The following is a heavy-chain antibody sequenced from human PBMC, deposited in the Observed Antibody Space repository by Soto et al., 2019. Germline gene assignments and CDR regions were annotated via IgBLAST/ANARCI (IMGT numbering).Heavy chain of an antibody. CDR3: ASILTGWNHLGY. CDR1: GGSFTSYY. CDR2: IQHSGIT. Sequence: QVQLKQWGAGLLKPSETLSLTCAVYGGSFTSYYWSWIRQPPGQGMEWIGEIQHSGITNYNPSLKSRVTISIAMSKNQFSLNLRSVTVAETGVYYCASILTGWNHLGYWGQGTPVTVSS. J-gene: IGHJ4*02. V-gene: IGHV4-34*01. D-gene: IGHD3-9*01.